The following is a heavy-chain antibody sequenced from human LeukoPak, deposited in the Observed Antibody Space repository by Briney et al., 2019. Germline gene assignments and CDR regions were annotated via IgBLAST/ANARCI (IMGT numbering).Heavy chain of an antibody. CDR2: ISYDGSNK. J-gene: IGHJ6*04. Sequence: GGSLRLSCAASGFTFSSYGMHWVRQAPGKGLEWVAVISYDGSNKYYADSVKGRFTIFRDNSKNTLYLQMNSLRAEDTAVYYCAKSRSITMVRGVIDSSYYYGMDVWGKGTTVTVSS. CDR3: AKSRSITMVRGVIDSSYYYGMDV. V-gene: IGHV3-30*18. D-gene: IGHD3-10*01. CDR1: GFTFSSYG.